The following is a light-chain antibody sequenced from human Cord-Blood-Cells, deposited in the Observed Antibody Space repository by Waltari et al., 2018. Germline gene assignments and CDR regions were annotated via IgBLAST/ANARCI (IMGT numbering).Light chain of an antibody. CDR1: QSISSY. Sequence: DIQMTQSPSSLSASVGERVTITCRASQSISSYLNWYQQKPGKAPKLLIYAASSLRSGVPSRFSGSGSGTDFTLTISSLQPEDFATYYCQQSYSTPPITFGQGTRLEIK. CDR2: AAS. CDR3: QQSYSTPPIT. J-gene: IGKJ5*01. V-gene: IGKV1-39*01.